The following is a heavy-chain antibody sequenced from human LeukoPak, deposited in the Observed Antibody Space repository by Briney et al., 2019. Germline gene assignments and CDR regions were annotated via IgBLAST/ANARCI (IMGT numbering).Heavy chain of an antibody. D-gene: IGHD3-22*01. J-gene: IGHJ6*03. CDR2: ISGSGGST. Sequence: QSGGSLRLSCAASGFTVGSTYMSWVRQAPGKGLEWVSAISGSGGSTYYADSVKGRFTISRDNSKNTLYLQMNSLRAEDTAVYYCAKGGSGWPTPDSSGYYYYYMDVWGKGTTVTVSS. CDR1: GFTVGSTY. V-gene: IGHV3-23*01. CDR3: AKGGSGWPTPDSSGYYYYYMDV.